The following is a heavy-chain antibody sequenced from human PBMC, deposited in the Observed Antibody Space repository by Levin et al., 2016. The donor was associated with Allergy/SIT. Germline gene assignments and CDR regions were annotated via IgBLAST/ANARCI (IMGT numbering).Heavy chain of an antibody. D-gene: IGHD1-26*01. CDR3: ARDTHYVGADAFDI. V-gene: IGHV3-53*04. Sequence: GGSLRLSCAASGFTVSSNYMSWVRQAPGKGLEWVSVIYSGGSTYYADSVKGRFTISRHNSKNTLYLQMNSLRAEDTAVYYCARDTHYVGADAFDIWGQGTMVTVSS. J-gene: IGHJ3*02. CDR1: GFTVSSNY. CDR2: IYSGGST.